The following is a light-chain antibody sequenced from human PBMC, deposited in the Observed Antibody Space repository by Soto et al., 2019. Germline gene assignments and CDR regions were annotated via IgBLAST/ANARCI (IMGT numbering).Light chain of an antibody. CDR3: QQYNNWPRT. CDR1: QSISTN. CDR2: DGS. J-gene: IGKJ1*01. V-gene: IGKV3-15*01. Sequence: DIVMTQSPATLSVSPGERATLSCRASQSISTNLAWFQQKPGQAPRLLIYDGSTRATGFPARFSGSGSRTEFTLTISSLQSEDFAVYYCQQYNNWPRTFGQGTKVEIK.